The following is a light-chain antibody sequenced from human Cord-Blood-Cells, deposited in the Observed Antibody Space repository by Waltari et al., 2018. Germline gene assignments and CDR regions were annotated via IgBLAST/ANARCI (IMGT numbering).Light chain of an antibody. J-gene: IGLJ2*01. CDR2: EVS. CDR3: SSYTSSSTPV. CDR1: SSHVGGYNY. V-gene: IGLV2-14*01. Sequence: QSALTQPASVSGSPGQSIPISCTGTSSHVGGYNYVSWYQQHPGKAPKLMIYEVSNRPSGVSNRFSGSKSGNTASLTISGLQAEDEADYYCSSYTSSSTPVFGGGTKLTVL.